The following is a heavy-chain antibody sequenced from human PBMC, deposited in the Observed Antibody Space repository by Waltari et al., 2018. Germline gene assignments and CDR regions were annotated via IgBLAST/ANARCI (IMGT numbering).Heavy chain of an antibody. Sequence: QVQLVQSGAEVKKPGASVKVPCKASGYTFTGYYMHWVRQAPGQGLEWMGWINPNSGGTNYAQKFQGRVTMTRDTSISTAYMELSRLRSDDTAVYYCARVGKSGSYYSWFDPWGQGTLVTVSS. J-gene: IGHJ5*02. CDR2: INPNSGGT. CDR3: ARVGKSGSYYSWFDP. CDR1: GYTFTGYY. D-gene: IGHD1-26*01. V-gene: IGHV1-2*02.